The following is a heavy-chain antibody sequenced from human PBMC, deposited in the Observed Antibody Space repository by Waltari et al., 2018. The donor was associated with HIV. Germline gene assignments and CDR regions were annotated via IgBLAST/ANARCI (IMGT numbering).Heavy chain of an antibody. V-gene: IGHV3-66*01. J-gene: IGHJ6*02. CDR2: IYSGGST. Sequence: EVQLVESGGGLVQPGGSLSLSCAACVFTVSGNSMSWVRQAPGKGLEWVSVIYSGGSTYYADSVKGRFTISRDNSKNTLYLQMNSLRAEDTAVYYCASIAYCGGDCYPRGMDVWGQGTTVTVSS. CDR3: ASIAYCGGDCYPRGMDV. D-gene: IGHD2-21*02. CDR1: VFTVSGNS.